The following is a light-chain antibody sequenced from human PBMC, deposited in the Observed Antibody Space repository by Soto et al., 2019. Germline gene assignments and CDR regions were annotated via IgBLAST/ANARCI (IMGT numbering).Light chain of an antibody. Sequence: QSALTQPASVSGSPGQSITISCTGTSSDVGGYNYVSWYQQHPGKAPKLMIYEVSNRPSGVPDRFSGSKSGNTASLTVSGLQAEDEADYYCSSYADNNRLVFGGGTKLTVL. CDR1: SSDVGGYNY. J-gene: IGLJ2*01. CDR3: SSYADNNRLV. V-gene: IGLV2-8*01. CDR2: EVS.